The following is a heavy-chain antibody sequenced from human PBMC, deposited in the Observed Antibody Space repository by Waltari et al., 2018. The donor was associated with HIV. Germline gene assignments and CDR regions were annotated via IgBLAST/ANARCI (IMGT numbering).Heavy chain of an antibody. D-gene: IGHD2-15*01. CDR1: GFPFSAFC. CDR3: ATGDCSGGSCHFFDF. V-gene: IGHV3-15*01. Sequence: EVQLVESGGGFVKPGGSLRLSCTASGFPFSAFCITCVRQAPGKGLEWVGRIKRRIDGETTDYSAPVKGRFTISRDDSKNTLYLQINSLKAEDTGVYYCATGDCSGGSCHFFDFWGQGTLVTVSS. J-gene: IGHJ4*02. CDR2: IKRRIDGETT.